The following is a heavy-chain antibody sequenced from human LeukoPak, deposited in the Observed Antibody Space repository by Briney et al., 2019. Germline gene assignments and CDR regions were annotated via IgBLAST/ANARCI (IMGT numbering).Heavy chain of an antibody. V-gene: IGHV1-2*02. CDR2: INPNSGGT. CDR3: ASGGISGDY. D-gene: IGHD3-10*01. CDR1: GYTFTDYY. J-gene: IGHJ4*02. Sequence: ASVKVSCTASGYTFTDYYMHWVRQAPAQGLEWVGCINPNSGGTNYAQKFQGRVTVTRDASITTTYMELSRLKSDDTAVYYCASGGISGDYWGQGTLVTVSS.